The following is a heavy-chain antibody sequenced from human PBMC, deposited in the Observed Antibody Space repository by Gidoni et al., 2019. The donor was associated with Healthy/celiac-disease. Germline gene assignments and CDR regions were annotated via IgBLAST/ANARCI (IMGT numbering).Heavy chain of an antibody. CDR2: IRGSGGSN. V-gene: IGHV3-23*01. Sequence: EVQPLESGGGLVQPGGFWILPCPAPGFPVNSYAMGGVRRAPGKGLWWVSAIRGSGGSNYYDDSVKGRFTIARDNTKKTLYLQMNSLRAEDTAVDYCAKEAADVYYSYYYGMDVWGQGTTVTVSS. CDR3: AKEAADVYYSYYYGMDV. CDR1: GFPVNSYA. J-gene: IGHJ6*02. D-gene: IGHD6-13*01.